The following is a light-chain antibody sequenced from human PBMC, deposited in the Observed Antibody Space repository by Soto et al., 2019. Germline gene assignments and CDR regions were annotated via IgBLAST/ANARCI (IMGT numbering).Light chain of an antibody. CDR2: WVS. CDR1: QGVSRGY. V-gene: IGKV3-20*01. CDR3: LHHGSSLWT. J-gene: IGKJ1*01. Sequence: EIVLTQSPGTLSLSPGERATLSCRASQGVSRGYVAWDQQKAGQAPRLLSDWVSSRATGGSHRFSGSGSGTDFTLTISGLEPEDFAMYYCLHHGSSLWTFGQGTKVDIK.